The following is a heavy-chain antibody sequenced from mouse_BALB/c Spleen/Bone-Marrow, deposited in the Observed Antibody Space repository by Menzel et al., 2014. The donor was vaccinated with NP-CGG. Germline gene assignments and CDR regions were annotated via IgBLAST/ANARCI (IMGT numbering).Heavy chain of an antibody. CDR2: IDPANGNT. D-gene: IGHD1-1*01. Sequence: EVKVVESGAELVKPGASVKLSCTASGFNIKDTYMHWVKQRPEQGLEWIGRIDPANGNTKYDPKFQGKATITADTSSNTAYLQLSSLTSEDTAVYYCASYYYGSSLFAYRGQGTLVTVSA. CDR3: ASYYYGSSLFAY. CDR1: GFNIKDTY. V-gene: IGHV14-3*02. J-gene: IGHJ3*01.